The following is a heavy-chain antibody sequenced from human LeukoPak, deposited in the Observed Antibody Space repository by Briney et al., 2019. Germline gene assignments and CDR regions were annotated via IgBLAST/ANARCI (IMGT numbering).Heavy chain of an antibody. CDR3: ARFPMPAAPFDY. CDR2: ISSSGSTI. CDR1: GFTFSDYY. V-gene: IGHV3-11*01. Sequence: MTGGSLRLSCAASGFTFSDYYMSWIRQAPGKGLEWVSYISSSGSTIYYADSVKGRFTISRDNAKNSLYLQMNSLRAEDTAVYYCARFPMPAAPFDYWGQGTLVTVSS. J-gene: IGHJ4*02. D-gene: IGHD2-2*01.